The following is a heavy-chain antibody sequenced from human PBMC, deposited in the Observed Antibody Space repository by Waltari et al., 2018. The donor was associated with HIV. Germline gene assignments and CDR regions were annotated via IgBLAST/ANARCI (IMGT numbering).Heavy chain of an antibody. CDR3: ARDEGRGYASRYFDY. Sequence: QVQLVQSGAEVKKPGSSVKVSCKASGGTLSYYAISWVRQAPGQGLEWMGGSLPRFGAANSPQKFQARVTMTADESTSTAYMELSSLRSEDTAVYYCARDEGRGYASRYFDYWGQGTLVTVSS. D-gene: IGHD5-12*01. J-gene: IGHJ4*02. V-gene: IGHV1-69*12. CDR1: GGTLSYYA. CDR2: SLPRFGAA.